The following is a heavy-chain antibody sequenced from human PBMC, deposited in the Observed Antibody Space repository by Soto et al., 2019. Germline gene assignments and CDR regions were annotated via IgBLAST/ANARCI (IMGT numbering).Heavy chain of an antibody. CDR1: GYIFTSYA. V-gene: IGHV1-3*01. D-gene: IGHD3-22*01. CDR3: ARGSGYYYWDDY. Sequence: ASLKVSCKASGYIFTSYAMHWVRQAPGQRLEWMGWINAGNGNTKYSQKFQGRVTITRDTSASTAYMELSSLRSEDTTVYYCARGSGYYYWDDYWGQGTQVTVSS. CDR2: INAGNGNT. J-gene: IGHJ4*02.